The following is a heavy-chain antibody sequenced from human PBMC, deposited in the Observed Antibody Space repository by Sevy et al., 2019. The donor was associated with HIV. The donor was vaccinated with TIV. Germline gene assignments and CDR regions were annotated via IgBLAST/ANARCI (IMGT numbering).Heavy chain of an antibody. Sequence: GGSLRLSCAASGFTFSSYGMHWVRQAPGKGLEWMAVIWNDGSGKYYADSVKGRFSISRDNSKNTLYLQMNSLRAEDTAVYYCAMNYYDSSGSSYSFDFWGQGTLVTVSS. J-gene: IGHJ4*02. CDR3: AMNYYDSSGSSYSFDF. CDR2: IWNDGSGK. D-gene: IGHD3-22*01. CDR1: GFTFSSYG. V-gene: IGHV3-33*03.